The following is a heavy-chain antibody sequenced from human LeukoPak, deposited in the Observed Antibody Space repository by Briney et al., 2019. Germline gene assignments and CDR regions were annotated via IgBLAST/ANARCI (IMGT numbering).Heavy chain of an antibody. V-gene: IGHV4-39*01. CDR1: GITFSNHGMH. CDR2: IYYSGST. D-gene: IGHD1-14*01. CDR3: ARLNQGNRFDY. J-gene: IGHJ4*02. Sequence: LTLSCAVSGITFSNHGMHWVRQAPGKGLEWIGSIYYSGSTYYNPSLKSRVTISVDTSKNQFSLKLSSVTAADTAVYYCARLNQGNRFDYWGQGTLVTVSS.